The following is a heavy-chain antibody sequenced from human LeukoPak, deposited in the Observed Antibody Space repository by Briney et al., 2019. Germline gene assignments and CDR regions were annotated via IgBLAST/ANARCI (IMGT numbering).Heavy chain of an antibody. Sequence: SETLSLTCTVSGGSISSSSHYWGWIRQPPGKGLEWIGSIYSRGSTYYNPSLRSRVTISVDTSKNQFSLKLSSVTAADTAVYYCARHSRVYGSGSYSAYYYYYYMDVWGKGTTVTISS. CDR2: IYSRGST. J-gene: IGHJ6*03. V-gene: IGHV4-39*01. D-gene: IGHD3-10*01. CDR3: ARHSRVYGSGSYSAYYYYYYMDV. CDR1: GGSISSSSHY.